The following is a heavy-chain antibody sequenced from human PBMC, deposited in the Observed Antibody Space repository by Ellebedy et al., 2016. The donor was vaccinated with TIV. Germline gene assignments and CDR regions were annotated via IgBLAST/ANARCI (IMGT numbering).Heavy chain of an antibody. Sequence: ASVKVSXXASGYTFTGYYMHWVRQAPGKGLEWMGGFDPEDGETIYAQKFQGRVTMTEDTSTDTAYMELSSLRSEDTAVYYCATDLGSGSYRFDYWGQGTLVTVSS. J-gene: IGHJ4*02. CDR2: FDPEDGET. CDR3: ATDLGSGSYRFDY. D-gene: IGHD3-10*01. V-gene: IGHV1-24*01. CDR1: GYTFTGYY.